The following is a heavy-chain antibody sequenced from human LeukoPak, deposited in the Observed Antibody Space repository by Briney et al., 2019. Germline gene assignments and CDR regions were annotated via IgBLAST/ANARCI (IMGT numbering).Heavy chain of an antibody. Sequence: GGSLRLSCAASGFSFSVFWIHWVRQVPGKGPVWVSRIKTDGSITDYAGCVKGRFTISRDNAKNTLYLQMNTLRAEDTAVYYCARDSARYSSSWYGWFDPWGQGTLVTVSS. D-gene: IGHD6-13*01. CDR2: IKTDGSIT. CDR1: GFSFSVFW. CDR3: ARDSARYSSSWYGWFDP. V-gene: IGHV3-74*01. J-gene: IGHJ5*02.